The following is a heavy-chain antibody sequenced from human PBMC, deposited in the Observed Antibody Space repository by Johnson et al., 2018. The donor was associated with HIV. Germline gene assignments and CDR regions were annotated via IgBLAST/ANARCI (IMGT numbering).Heavy chain of an antibody. D-gene: IGHD3/OR15-3a*01. CDR1: GFTFSSYA. J-gene: IGHJ3*02. Sequence: VQLVESGGGVVQPGGSLRLSCAASGFTFSSYAMTWVRQAPGRGLEWVSAISGSGGSTYYADSVKGRFTISRDNPKNTLYLQMNSLRAEDTAVYFCAGGQGTGTDAFDIWGQGTLVTVSS. CDR3: AGGQGTGTDAFDI. V-gene: IGHV3-23*04. CDR2: ISGSGGST.